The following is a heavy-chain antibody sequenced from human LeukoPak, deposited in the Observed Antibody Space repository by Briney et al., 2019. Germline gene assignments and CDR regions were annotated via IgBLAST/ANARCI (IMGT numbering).Heavy chain of an antibody. Sequence: GASVKVSCKASGGTFSSYAISWVRQAPGQGLEWMGGIIPIFGTANYAQKFQGRVTITADKSTSTAYMELSSLRSEDTAVYYCARTWIHEAYNWFDPWGQGTLVTVSS. D-gene: IGHD5-18*01. J-gene: IGHJ5*02. CDR3: ARTWIHEAYNWFDP. CDR1: GGTFSSYA. CDR2: IIPIFGTA. V-gene: IGHV1-69*06.